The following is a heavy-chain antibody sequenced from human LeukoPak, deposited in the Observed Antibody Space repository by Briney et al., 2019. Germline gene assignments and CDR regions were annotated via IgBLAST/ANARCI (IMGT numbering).Heavy chain of an antibody. V-gene: IGHV3-74*01. CDR2: INTDGSRT. CDR3: GGVLTGYYHWDY. Sequence: GGSLRLSCAASGFTFSSYWMHWVRQAPGKGLVWVSRINTDGSRTYHADSVKGRFTISRDNAKNMLYLELNSLRAEDMAVYYCGGVLTGYYHWDYWGQGTLVTVSS. CDR1: GFTFSSYW. D-gene: IGHD3-9*01. J-gene: IGHJ4*02.